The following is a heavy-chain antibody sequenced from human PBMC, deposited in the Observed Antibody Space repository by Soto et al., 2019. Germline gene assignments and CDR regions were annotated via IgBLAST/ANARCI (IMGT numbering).Heavy chain of an antibody. CDR3: ARESPAAGYFDN. D-gene: IGHD6-13*01. Sequence: SETLSLTCTVSGGSISSGDYYWSWIRQPPGKGLEWIGYVYYSGGTNYNPSLKSRVTLSVDTSKNQFSLKLNSVTAADTAVYYCARESPAAGYFDNWGQGTLVTVSS. CDR1: GGSISSGDYY. J-gene: IGHJ4*02. V-gene: IGHV4-61*08. CDR2: VYYSGGT.